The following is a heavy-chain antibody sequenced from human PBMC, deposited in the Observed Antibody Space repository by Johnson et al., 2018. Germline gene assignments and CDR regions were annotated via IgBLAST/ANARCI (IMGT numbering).Heavy chain of an antibody. CDR2: ISYDGSNK. D-gene: IGHD5-18*01. Sequence: QVQLVQSGGGVVQPGRSLRLSCAASGFTFSSYGTHWVRQAPGKGLEWVAVISYDGSNKYYADSVKGRFTIPRDNSKNTLYLQMNSLRAEDTAVYYCARARSWGIQLYYYYYGMDVWGQGTTVTVSS. CDR1: GFTFSSYG. V-gene: IGHV3-30*03. CDR3: ARARSWGIQLYYYYYGMDV. J-gene: IGHJ6*02.